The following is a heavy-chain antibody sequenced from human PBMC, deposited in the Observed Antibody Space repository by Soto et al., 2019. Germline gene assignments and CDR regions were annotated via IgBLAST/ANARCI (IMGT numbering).Heavy chain of an antibody. D-gene: IGHD3-9*01. CDR3: ARENPPYYDILTGYYPSTSRGMDV. J-gene: IGHJ6*02. CDR2: ISAYNGNT. Sequence: ASVKVSCKASGYTFTSYGISWVRQAPGQGLEWMGWISAYNGNTNYAQKLQGRVTMTTDTSTSTAYMELRSLRPDDTAVYYCARENPPYYDILTGYYPSTSRGMDVWGQGTTVTVSS. V-gene: IGHV1-18*01. CDR1: GYTFTSYG.